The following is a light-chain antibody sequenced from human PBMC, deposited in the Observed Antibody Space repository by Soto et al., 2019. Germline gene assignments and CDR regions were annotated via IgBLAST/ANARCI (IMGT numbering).Light chain of an antibody. CDR3: QNYGSPPWT. Sequence: VLTQSPATVSLSPGPRSPFSGLASQSVSSSYLAWYQQKPGQVPRLLISGASSRATGIPARFSGSASGTDFTLTITSLQPDDFAVYYCQNYGSPPWTFGQGTKVDIK. CDR1: QSVSSSY. V-gene: IGKV3-20*01. J-gene: IGKJ1*01. CDR2: GAS.